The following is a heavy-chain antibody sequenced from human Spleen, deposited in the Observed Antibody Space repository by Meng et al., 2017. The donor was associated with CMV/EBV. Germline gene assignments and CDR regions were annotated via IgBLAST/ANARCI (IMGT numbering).Heavy chain of an antibody. V-gene: IGHV1-18*01. J-gene: IGHJ4*02. CDR1: GYTFTSYG. CDR2: ISAYNGNT. CDR3: ARDSPSLYSSSPGIDF. D-gene: IGHD6-6*01. Sequence: ASVKVSCKASGYTFTSYGISWVRQAPGQGLEWMGWISAYNGNTNYAQKLQGRVTMTTDTSTSTAYMEVRSLRSDDTAVYYCARDSPSLYSSSPGIDFWGQGTLVTVSS.